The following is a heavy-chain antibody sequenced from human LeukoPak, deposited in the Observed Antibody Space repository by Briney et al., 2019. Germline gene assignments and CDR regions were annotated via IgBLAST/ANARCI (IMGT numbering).Heavy chain of an antibody. CDR2: INPNSGGT. CDR1: GYTFTGYY. D-gene: IGHD6-13*01. J-gene: IGHJ4*02. V-gene: IGHV1-2*02. CDR3: ARDRAAAAKIVDY. Sequence: GASVKVSCKASGYTFTGYYMHWVRQAPGQGLERMGWINPNSGGTNYAQKFQGRVTMTRDTSISTAYMELSRLRSDDTAVYYCARDRAAAAKIVDYWGQGTLVTVSS.